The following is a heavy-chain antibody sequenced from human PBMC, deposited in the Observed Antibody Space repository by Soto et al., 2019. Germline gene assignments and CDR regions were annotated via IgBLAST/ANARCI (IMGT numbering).Heavy chain of an antibody. CDR1: GFTFTSYA. CDR2: IGTRTGDL. Sequence: GGSLRLSCAASGFTFTSYAMTWVRQGPGKGLEWVSSIGTRTGDLLYADSVKGRFTISRDNSRNTLYLQMNSLRTEDTAIYYSATRSTRGTYYFDYWGPGTLVAVSS. CDR3: ATRSTRGTYYFDY. J-gene: IGHJ4*02. V-gene: IGHV3-23*01. D-gene: IGHD1-26*01.